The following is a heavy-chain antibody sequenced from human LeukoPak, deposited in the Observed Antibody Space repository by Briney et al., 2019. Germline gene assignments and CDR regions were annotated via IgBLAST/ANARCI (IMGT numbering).Heavy chain of an antibody. V-gene: IGHV3-30*04. CDR2: IRYDGSNK. CDR3: ARGGRIVGAYFDY. Sequence: PGKSLRLSCAAASTFILNNYTIHWVRQAPGKGLEWVAFIRYDGSNKYYADSVKGRFTISRDNAKNSLYLQMNSLRAEDTAVYYCARGGRIVGAYFDYWGQGTLVTVSS. CDR1: TFILNNYT. J-gene: IGHJ4*02. D-gene: IGHD1-26*01.